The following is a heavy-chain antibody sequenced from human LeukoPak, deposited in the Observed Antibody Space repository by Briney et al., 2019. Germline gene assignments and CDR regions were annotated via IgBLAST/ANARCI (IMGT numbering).Heavy chain of an antibody. D-gene: IGHD3-10*01. CDR1: GGSISSSTYY. V-gene: IGHV4-39*01. Sequence: PSETLSLTCTVSGGSISSSTYYWGWIRQPPGMGLEWIGTIHYSGSSYYNPSLKSRVAISVDTSKNQFSLKLSSVTAADTAVYYCARHDYGSGSYDWFDPWGQGTLVTVSS. CDR3: ARHDYGSGSYDWFDP. J-gene: IGHJ5*02. CDR2: IHYSGSS.